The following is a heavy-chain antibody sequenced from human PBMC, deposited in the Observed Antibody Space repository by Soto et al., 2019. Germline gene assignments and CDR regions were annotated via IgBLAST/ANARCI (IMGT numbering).Heavy chain of an antibody. Sequence: EVQLVESGGGLVQPGRSLRLSCAASGFTFDDYAMHWVRQAPGKGLEWVSGISWNSGSIGYADSVKGRFTISRDNAKNSLDLQMNSLRAEDTALYYCAAGGTSSGLNGMDVWGQGTTVTVSS. J-gene: IGHJ6*02. CDR1: GFTFDDYA. D-gene: IGHD2-2*01. V-gene: IGHV3-9*01. CDR2: ISWNSGSI. CDR3: AAGGTSSGLNGMDV.